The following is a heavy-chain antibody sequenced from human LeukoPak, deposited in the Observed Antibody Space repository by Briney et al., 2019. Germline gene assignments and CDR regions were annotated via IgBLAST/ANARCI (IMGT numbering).Heavy chain of an antibody. J-gene: IGHJ4*02. D-gene: IGHD3-10*01. Sequence: PWGSLRLSCAASGFTFDDYAIHWVRQAPGKRLEWVSGISWNSGSIGYADSVKGRFTISRDNAKNSLYLQMNSLRAEDTALYYCAKDIFTMVRGVVDYWGQGTLVTVSS. CDR3: AKDIFTMVRGVVDY. V-gene: IGHV3-9*01. CDR2: ISWNSGSI. CDR1: GFTFDDYA.